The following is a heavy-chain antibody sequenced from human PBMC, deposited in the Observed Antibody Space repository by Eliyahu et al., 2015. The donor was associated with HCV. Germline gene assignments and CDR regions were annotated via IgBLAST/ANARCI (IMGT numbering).Heavy chain of an antibody. CDR3: AKNRGGDFPLGFDY. J-gene: IGHJ4*02. V-gene: IGHV3-23*01. CDR2: XSGSGGST. D-gene: IGHD4-17*01. Sequence: EVQLLESGGALVQPGGSLRLSCAASGFTFSSDTMNWVRQAPGKGLEWVSGXSGSGGSTYYADSVKGRFTISRDNSKDTLYLQMNSLRVEDTAVYYCAKNRGGDFPLGFDYWGQGTLVTVSS. CDR1: GFTFSSDT.